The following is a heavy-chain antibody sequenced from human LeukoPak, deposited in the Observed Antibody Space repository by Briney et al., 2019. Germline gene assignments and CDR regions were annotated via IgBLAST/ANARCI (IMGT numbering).Heavy chain of an antibody. D-gene: IGHD3-22*01. CDR3: ASGGTAVVMALTYYFDT. CDR2: IYHTGST. Sequence: PSETLSLTCAVSGYSLSSGYSWGWIRQPPGKGLEWIGSIYHTGSTYYNPSLQSRVTISLDSPKNQFSLKLTSVTAADTAVYYCASGGTAVVMALTYYFDTWGQGTPVTVSS. CDR1: GYSLSSGYS. V-gene: IGHV4-38-2*01. J-gene: IGHJ4*02.